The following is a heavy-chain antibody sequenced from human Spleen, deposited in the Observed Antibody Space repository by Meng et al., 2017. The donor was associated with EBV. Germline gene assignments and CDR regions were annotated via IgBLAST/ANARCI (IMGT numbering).Heavy chain of an antibody. CDR3: ATGWGKANY. Sequence: QVQLPQCGEGLSKPSVTLSLTCTVYGDPFSAYYWGWIRQPPGRGLEWIGDVIHSGNTSYSPSLKSRVTISVDTSKRQFSLKLRSMTAADTAVYYCATGWGKANYWGQGTLVTVSS. CDR1: GDPFSAYY. D-gene: IGHD3-16*01. CDR2: VIHSGNT. J-gene: IGHJ4*02. V-gene: IGHV4-34*12.